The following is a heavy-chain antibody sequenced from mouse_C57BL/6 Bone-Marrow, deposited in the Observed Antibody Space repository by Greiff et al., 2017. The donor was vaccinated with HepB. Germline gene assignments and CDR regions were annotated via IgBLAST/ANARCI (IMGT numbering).Heavy chain of an antibody. CDR2: ISSGGSYT. J-gene: IGHJ4*01. Sequence: EVKLMESGGDLVKPGGSLKLSCAASGFTFSSYGMSWVRQTPDKRLEWVATISSGGSYTYYPDSVKGRFTISRDNAKNTLYLQMSSLKSEDTAMYYCARWYYGSSYAMDYWGQGTSVTVSS. D-gene: IGHD1-1*01. CDR3: ARWYYGSSYAMDY. V-gene: IGHV5-6*01. CDR1: GFTFSSYG.